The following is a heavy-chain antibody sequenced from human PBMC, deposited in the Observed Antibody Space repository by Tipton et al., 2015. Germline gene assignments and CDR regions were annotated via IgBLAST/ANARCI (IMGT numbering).Heavy chain of an antibody. CDR3: ARLSYGGTIVFDY. D-gene: IGHD4-23*01. Sequence: QLVQSGAVVKKPGESLKISCGTSGYRFTKSWIGWVRQMPGKGLEWMGSIYPDDSDTRYSPSFQGQVTISADKSISTAYLQWSSLKASDTAMYYCARLSYGGTIVFDYWGQGTLVTVSS. CDR1: GYRFTKSW. CDR2: IYPDDSDT. V-gene: IGHV5-51*01. J-gene: IGHJ4*02.